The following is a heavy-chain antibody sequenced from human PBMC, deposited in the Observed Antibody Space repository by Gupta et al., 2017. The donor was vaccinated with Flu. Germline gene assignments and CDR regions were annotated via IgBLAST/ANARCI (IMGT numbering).Heavy chain of an antibody. CDR1: SFSGYY. J-gene: IGHJ5*02. CDR2: INHSGNT. V-gene: IGHV4-34*01. Sequence: SFSGYYWSWIRQPPGKGLEWIGEINHSGNTNYNPSLKSRVTMSVDTSKSQFSLDLSSVTAADTAVYYCARGDYYDTTNHFFGWFDPWGQGTLVAVSS. D-gene: IGHD3-22*01. CDR3: ARGDYYDTTNHFFGWFDP.